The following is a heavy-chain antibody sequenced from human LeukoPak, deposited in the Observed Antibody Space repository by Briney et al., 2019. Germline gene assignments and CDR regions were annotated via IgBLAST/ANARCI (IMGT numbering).Heavy chain of an antibody. J-gene: IGHJ5*02. CDR2: ISYDGSNK. V-gene: IGHV3-30-3*01. D-gene: IGHD2-2*01. Sequence: GGSLRLSCAASGFTFSSYAMHWVRQAPGKGLEWVAVISYDGSNKYYADSVKGRFTISRDNAKNSLYLQMNSLRAEDTAVYYCARVPVVVPAAGGGWFDPWGQGTLVTVSS. CDR1: GFTFSSYA. CDR3: ARVPVVVPAAGGGWFDP.